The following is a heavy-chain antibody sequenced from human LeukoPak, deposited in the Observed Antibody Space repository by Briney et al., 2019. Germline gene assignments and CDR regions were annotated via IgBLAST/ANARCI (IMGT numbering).Heavy chain of an antibody. D-gene: IGHD6-13*01. CDR1: GFTFSSYA. CDR3: ARFIAAPYYFDY. Sequence: PGGSLRLSCAASGFTFSSYAMSWVRQAPGKGLEWVSGISGHGDITYYADSVKGRFTISRDNAKNSLYLQMNSLRAEDTAVYYCARFIAAPYYFDYWGRGTLVTVSS. CDR2: ISGHGDIT. V-gene: IGHV3-23*01. J-gene: IGHJ4*02.